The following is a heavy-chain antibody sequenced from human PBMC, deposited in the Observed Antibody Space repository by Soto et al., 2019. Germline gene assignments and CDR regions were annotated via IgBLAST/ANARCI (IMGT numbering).Heavy chain of an antibody. V-gene: IGHV1-18*01. D-gene: IGHD4-17*01. J-gene: IGHJ6*03. CDR2: ISAYNGNT. CDR3: ARVVMGDYLEDYYMDV. CDR1: GYTFTSYG. Sequence: ASVKVSCKASGYTFTSYGISWVRQAPGQGLEWMGWISAYNGNTNYAQKLQGRVTMTTDTSTSTAYMELRSLRSDDTAVYYCARVVMGDYLEDYYMDVWGKGTTVTVSS.